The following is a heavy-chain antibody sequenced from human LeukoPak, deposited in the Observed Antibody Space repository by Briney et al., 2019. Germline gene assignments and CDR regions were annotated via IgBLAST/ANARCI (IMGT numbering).Heavy chain of an antibody. CDR3: AXXXXXXXXXXTGDWFDT. V-gene: IGHV1-2*02. CDR1: GYTFTSYD. J-gene: IGHJ5*02. Sequence: ASVKVSCKASGYTFTSYDINWVRQAPGQGLEWMGSINPNSGGTKIAQKFQGRVIMTRDRSITTAYMELRRLTTDDTAVCFCAXXXXXXXXXXTGDWFDTWGQGTLVIVSS. CDR2: INPNSGGT.